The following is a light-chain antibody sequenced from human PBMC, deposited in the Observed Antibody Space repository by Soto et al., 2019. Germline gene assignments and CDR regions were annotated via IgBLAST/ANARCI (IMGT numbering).Light chain of an antibody. CDR1: QSVSSN. J-gene: IGKJ5*01. CDR2: GAS. Sequence: EIVMTQSPATLSVSPGERATLSCRASQSVSSNLGWYQQRPGQAPRLLIYGASTRATGIPARFSGSGSGTEFTLTISSLQSEDSAVYYCQQYNNWHSITFGQGTRLEIK. V-gene: IGKV3-15*01. CDR3: QQYNNWHSIT.